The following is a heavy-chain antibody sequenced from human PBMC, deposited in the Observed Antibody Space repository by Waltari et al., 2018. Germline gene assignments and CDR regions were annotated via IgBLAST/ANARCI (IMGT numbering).Heavy chain of an antibody. Sequence: QVQLQQWGAGLLKPSETLSLTCAVYGGSFSGYHWSWIRQPPGKGLEWIGEINHSGSTNYNPSLKSRVTISVDTSKNQFSLKLSSVTAADTAVYYCARGVGATNWFDPWGQGTLVTVSS. CDR1: GGSFSGYH. CDR2: INHSGST. D-gene: IGHD1-26*01. J-gene: IGHJ5*02. V-gene: IGHV4-34*01. CDR3: ARGVGATNWFDP.